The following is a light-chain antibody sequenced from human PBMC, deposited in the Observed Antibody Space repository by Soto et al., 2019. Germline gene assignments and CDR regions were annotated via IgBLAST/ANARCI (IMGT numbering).Light chain of an antibody. CDR2: GAS. J-gene: IGKJ1*01. Sequence: EIVLTQSPGTLSLSPGERATLSCRASQSVSSHYLAWCQQKPGQAPRLLIYGASSRATGIPDRFSGSGSGTDFTLTISRLEPEDFAVYYCQQYGNSPWTFGQGTKVEIK. CDR3: QQYGNSPWT. CDR1: QSVSSHY. V-gene: IGKV3-20*01.